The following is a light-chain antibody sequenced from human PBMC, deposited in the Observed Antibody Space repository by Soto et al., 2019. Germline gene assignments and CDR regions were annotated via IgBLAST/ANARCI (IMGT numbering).Light chain of an antibody. CDR3: SSYSSISYVI. J-gene: IGLJ2*01. V-gene: IGLV2-14*01. Sequence: QSVLTQPASVSGSPGQSITISCTGTISDVGAYNYVSWYQQHPGEAPRLMIYDVSYRPSGVSNRFSGSKSGNTASLTISGLRAEDEADYYCSSYSSISYVIFGGGTQLTVL. CDR1: ISDVGAYNY. CDR2: DVS.